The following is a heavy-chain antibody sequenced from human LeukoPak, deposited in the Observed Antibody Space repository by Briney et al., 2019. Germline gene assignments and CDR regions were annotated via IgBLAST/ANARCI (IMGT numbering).Heavy chain of an antibody. J-gene: IGHJ4*02. D-gene: IGHD4-17*01. Sequence: SLRLSCAASGFIFRDYAMRGLRHAPGKGVEGVSGISWNSGSRGYADSVKGRFTISRDNAKNSLYLQMNSLRAEDTALYYCAKARATVTTAFDYWGQGTLVIVSS. CDR2: ISWNSGSR. V-gene: IGHV3-9*01. CDR1: GFIFRDYA. CDR3: AKARATVTTAFDY.